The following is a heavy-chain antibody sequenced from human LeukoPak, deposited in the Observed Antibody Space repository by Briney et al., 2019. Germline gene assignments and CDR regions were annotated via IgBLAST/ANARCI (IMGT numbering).Heavy chain of an antibody. CDR2: IRYDGSNK. CDR3: AKDSVLYYYDSSGYAPFEY. V-gene: IGHV3-30*02. J-gene: IGHJ4*02. CDR1: GFTFSSYG. Sequence: PGGSLRLSCAASGFTFSSYGMHWVRQAPGKGLGWVAFIRYDGSNKYYADSVKGRFTISRDNSKNTLYLQMNSLRAEDMAVYYCAKDSVLYYYDSSGYAPFEYWGQGTLVTVSS. D-gene: IGHD3-22*01.